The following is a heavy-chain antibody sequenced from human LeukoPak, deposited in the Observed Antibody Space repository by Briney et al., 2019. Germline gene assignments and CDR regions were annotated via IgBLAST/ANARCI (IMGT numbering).Heavy chain of an antibody. D-gene: IGHD1-26*01. J-gene: IGHJ4*02. CDR2: LTGTGGST. Sequence: GGSLRLSCAASGFTLSSYAMTWVRQAPGKGLEWVSALTGTGGSTFYADSVKGRFTISRDNSKNTLYLQMNSLRAEDTAVYYCAKDAGPRGAFSGLFDFWGQGTLVTVSS. V-gene: IGHV3-23*01. CDR3: AKDAGPRGAFSGLFDF. CDR1: GFTLSSYA.